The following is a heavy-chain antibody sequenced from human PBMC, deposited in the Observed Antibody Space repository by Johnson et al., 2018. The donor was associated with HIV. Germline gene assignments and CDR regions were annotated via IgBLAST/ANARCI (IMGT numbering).Heavy chain of an antibody. Sequence: VQLVESGGGLVQPGGSLRLSCAASGFTFSDYYMSWIRQAPGKGLEWVSGINWNGGSTGFADSVKGRFPISRDNAKKSRYLQMNRRSIEDTPVYYCAGGGVGDVFDIWGQGTMVTVSS. D-gene: IGHD1-26*01. V-gene: IGHV3-20*04. CDR3: AGGGVGDVFDI. CDR1: GFTFSDYY. CDR2: INWNGGST. J-gene: IGHJ3*02.